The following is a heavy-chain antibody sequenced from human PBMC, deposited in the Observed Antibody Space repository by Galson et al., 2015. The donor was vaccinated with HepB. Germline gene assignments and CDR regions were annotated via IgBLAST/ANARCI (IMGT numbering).Heavy chain of an antibody. CDR2: ISSSSSTI. CDR1: GFTFSSYS. D-gene: IGHD3-3*01. CDR3: ARAGYDFWSGLYYYMDV. V-gene: IGHV3-48*01. J-gene: IGHJ6*03. Sequence: SLRLSCAASGFTFSSYSMNWVRQAPGKGLEWVSYISSSSSTIYYADSVKGRFTISRDNAKNSLYLQMNSLRAEDTAVYYCARAGYDFWSGLYYYMDVWGKGTTVTVSS.